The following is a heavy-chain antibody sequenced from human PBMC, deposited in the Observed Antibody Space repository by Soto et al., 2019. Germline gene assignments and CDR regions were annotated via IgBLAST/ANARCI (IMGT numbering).Heavy chain of an antibody. D-gene: IGHD3-22*01. J-gene: IGHJ4*02. CDR1: GGSISSGGYS. Sequence: SETLSLTCTVSGGSISSGGYSWSWIRQPPGKGLDWIGYIYHSGSTYYNPSLKSRVTISVDRSKNQFSLKLSSVTAEDTAVYYCARDNVDSSGYYAQLDYWGQGTLLTVSS. CDR2: IYHSGST. CDR3: ARDNVDSSGYYAQLDY. V-gene: IGHV4-30-2*01.